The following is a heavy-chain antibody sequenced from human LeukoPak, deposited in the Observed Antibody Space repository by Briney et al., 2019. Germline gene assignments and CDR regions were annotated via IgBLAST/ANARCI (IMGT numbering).Heavy chain of an antibody. CDR1: GFTFTRFN. D-gene: IGHD3-16*01. J-gene: IGHJ4*02. Sequence: GGSLRLSCAASGFTFTRFNMNWVRQAPGKGLELVSSITTSGTYIYYADSVKGRFTISGDIAKNSLYLQMNSLRAEDTAVYYCARSLGIGPHYFDNWGQGTLVTVSS. V-gene: IGHV3-21*01. CDR2: ITTSGTYI. CDR3: ARSLGIGPHYFDN.